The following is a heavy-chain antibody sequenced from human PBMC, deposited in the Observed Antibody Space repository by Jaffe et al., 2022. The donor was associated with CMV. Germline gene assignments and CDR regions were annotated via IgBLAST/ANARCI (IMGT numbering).Heavy chain of an antibody. V-gene: IGHV4-59*01. Sequence: QVQLQESGPGLVKPSETLSLTCTVSGGSISSYYWSWIRQPPGKGLEWIGYIYYSGSTNYNPSLKSRVTISVDTSKNQFSLKLSSVTAADTAVYYCARSPTPWYFDLWGRGTLVTVSS. CDR2: IYYSGST. CDR3: ARSPTPWYFDL. CDR1: GGSISSYY. J-gene: IGHJ2*01.